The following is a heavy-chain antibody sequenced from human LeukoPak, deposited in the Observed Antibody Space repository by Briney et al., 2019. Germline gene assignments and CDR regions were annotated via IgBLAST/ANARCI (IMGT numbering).Heavy chain of an antibody. CDR2: NSGRGGNT. CDR3: AKDARTVLNYYDSSGYYDN. J-gene: IGHJ4*02. V-gene: IGHV3-23*01. Sequence: PGRSLSLSCAASGSTFSCYSMSCVRQAPRRGLEWGSANSGRGGNTYYADSTKGRFPISRYNSKNTLHLHMDTLTAEATSVYYWAKDARTVLNYYDSSGYYDNWGQGTLVTVSS. D-gene: IGHD3-22*01. CDR1: GSTFSCYS.